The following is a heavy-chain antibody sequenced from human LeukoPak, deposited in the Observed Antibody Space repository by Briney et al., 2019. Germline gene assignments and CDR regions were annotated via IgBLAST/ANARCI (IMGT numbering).Heavy chain of an antibody. CDR1: GGSITSYY. D-gene: IGHD3-10*01. V-gene: IGHV4-59*01. CDR2: IYHSGST. J-gene: IGHJ4*02. Sequence: ASETLSLTCTVSGGSITSYYWSWLRQPPGKGLEWIGYIYHSGSTKYNPSLKSRVTISIDTSKNQLSLKLSYVTAADTAVYYCARDFASGSSHLDYWSQGTLVTVSS. CDR3: ARDFASGSSHLDY.